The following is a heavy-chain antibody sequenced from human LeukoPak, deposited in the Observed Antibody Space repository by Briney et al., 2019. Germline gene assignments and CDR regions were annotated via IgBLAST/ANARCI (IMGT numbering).Heavy chain of an antibody. D-gene: IGHD4-17*01. Sequence: ASVKVSCKVSGYTLTELSMHWVRQAPGKGLEWMGGFDPEDGETIYAQKFQGRVTITADESTSTAYMELSSLRSEDTAVYYCATGLYGDYVEFDYWGQGTLVTVSS. CDR1: GYTLTELS. CDR2: FDPEDGET. J-gene: IGHJ4*02. CDR3: ATGLYGDYVEFDY. V-gene: IGHV1-24*01.